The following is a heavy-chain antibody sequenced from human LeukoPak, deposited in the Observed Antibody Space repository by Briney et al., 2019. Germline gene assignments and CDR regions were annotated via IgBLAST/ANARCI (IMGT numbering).Heavy chain of an antibody. CDR2: IYYSGST. CDR3: ARFFAAAGENDAFDI. J-gene: IGHJ3*02. D-gene: IGHD6-13*01. CDR1: AGSISSSSYY. Sequence: PSETLSLTCTVSAGSISSSSYYWGWIRQPPGKGLEWIGSIYYSGSTYYNPSLKSRVTISVDTSKNQFSLKLSSVTAADTAVYYCARFFAAAGENDAFDIWGQGTMVTVSS. V-gene: IGHV4-39*01.